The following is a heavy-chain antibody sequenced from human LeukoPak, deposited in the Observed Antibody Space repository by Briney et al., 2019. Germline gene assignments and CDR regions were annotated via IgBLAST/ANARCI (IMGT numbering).Heavy chain of an antibody. J-gene: IGHJ4*02. D-gene: IGHD6-13*01. CDR2: ISGSGGST. CDR3: ANGGIALTGLDY. CDR1: GFTFSSYA. Sequence: PGGSLRLSCAASGFTFSSYAMSWVRQAPRKGLEWVSAISGSGGSTYYADSVKGRFTISRDNSKNTLYLQMNSLRAEDTAVYYCANGGIALTGLDYWGQGTLVTVSS. V-gene: IGHV3-23*01.